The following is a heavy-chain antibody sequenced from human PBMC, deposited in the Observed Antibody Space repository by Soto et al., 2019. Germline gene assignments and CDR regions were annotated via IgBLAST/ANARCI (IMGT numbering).Heavy chain of an antibody. CDR3: TKRRNVLRFLEWSSGMEV. D-gene: IGHD3-3*01. J-gene: IGHJ6*02. V-gene: IGHV3-30*18. CDR1: GFTFSSYG. CDR2: ISHDGSNK. Sequence: PWGSLRLSCAASGFTFSSYGMHWVRQAPGKGPERVAFISHDGSNKYYGDSMKGRIAMSRDNSKSTLYLQMSSLRAEDTAVYYCTKRRNVLRFLEWSSGMEVWGQGTTVTVSS.